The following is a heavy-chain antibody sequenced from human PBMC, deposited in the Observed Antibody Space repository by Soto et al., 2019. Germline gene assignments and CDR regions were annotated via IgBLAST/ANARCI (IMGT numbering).Heavy chain of an antibody. J-gene: IGHJ6*02. CDR3: ATRRYCGYDCYHKHYYGMDV. CDR2: IITVLGTT. V-gene: IGHV1-69*08. Sequence: QVQLVQSGAELKKTGSSVKVSCRASGDTFSSYAVNWVRQAPGRGLEWMGRIITVLGTTDYAQKFKGRVTVTAEKTTNTVYMELSSLRSEDTAVYYCATRRYCGYDCYHKHYYGMDVWGQGTTVTVAS. CDR1: GDTFSSYA. D-gene: IGHD2-21*01.